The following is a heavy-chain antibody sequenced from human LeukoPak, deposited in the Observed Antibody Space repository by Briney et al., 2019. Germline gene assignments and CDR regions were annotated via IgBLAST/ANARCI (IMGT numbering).Heavy chain of an antibody. CDR1: GFTFRDAA. J-gene: IGHJ5*02. D-gene: IGHD1-26*01. V-gene: IGHV3-23*01. Sequence: GGSLTLSCAASGFTFRDAAMTWVRQAPGKGLEWVSLISSSGANAYYADSVKGRFTISRDNSKNTLYLQMNNLRGEDAAEYYCAKDMELASWGQGTLVTVSS. CDR3: AKDMELAS. CDR2: ISSSGANA.